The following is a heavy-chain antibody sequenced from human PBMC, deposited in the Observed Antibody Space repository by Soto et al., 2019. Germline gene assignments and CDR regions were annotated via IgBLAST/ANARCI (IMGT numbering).Heavy chain of an antibody. V-gene: IGHV3-30*18. CDR1: GFTFSSYG. CDR2: ISYDGSNK. D-gene: IGHD2-15*01. CDR3: AKDLFRSSSMAKSPRQDFDY. Sequence: SLRLSCAASGFTFSSYGMHWVRQAPGKGLEWVAVISYDGSNKYYVDSVKGRFTISRDNSKNTLYLQMNSLRAEDTAVYYCAKDLFRSSSMAKSPRQDFDYWGQGTLVTVSS. J-gene: IGHJ4*02.